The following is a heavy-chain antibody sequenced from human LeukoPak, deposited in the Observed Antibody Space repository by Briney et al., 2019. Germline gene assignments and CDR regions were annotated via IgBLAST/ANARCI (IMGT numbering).Heavy chain of an antibody. Sequence: PGGSLRLSCAASGFTFSSYSMNWVRQAPGKGLEWVSSISSSSSYIYYADSVKGRITISRDNAKNSLYLQMNSLRAEDTAVYYCARDRGLAARHDYWGQGTLVTVSS. CDR2: ISSSSSYI. J-gene: IGHJ4*02. D-gene: IGHD6-6*01. CDR3: ARDRGLAARHDY. V-gene: IGHV3-21*01. CDR1: GFTFSSYS.